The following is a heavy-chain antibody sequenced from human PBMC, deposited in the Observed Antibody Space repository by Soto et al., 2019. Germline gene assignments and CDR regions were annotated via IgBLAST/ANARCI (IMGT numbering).Heavy chain of an antibody. D-gene: IGHD6-19*01. J-gene: IGHJ2*01. V-gene: IGHV1-69*02. CDR3: ARAAGIAVDERYFDL. CDR2: IIPILGIA. CDR1: GGTFSSYT. Sequence: QVQLVQSGAEVKKPGSSVKVSCKASGGTFSSYTISWVRQAPGQGLEWMGRIIPILGIANYAQKFQGRVTITADKSTSTAYRELRSLRSEDTAVYYCARAAGIAVDERYFDLWGRGTLVTVSS.